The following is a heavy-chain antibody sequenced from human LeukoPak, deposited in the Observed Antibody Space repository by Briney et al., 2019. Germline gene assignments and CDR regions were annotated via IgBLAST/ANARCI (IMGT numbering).Heavy chain of an antibody. J-gene: IGHJ6*02. CDR1: GGTFSSYA. CDR3: ATHQYYYYGMDV. CDR2: IIPILGIA. Sequence: ASVKVSCKASGGTFSSYAISWVRQAPGQGLEWMGRIIPILGIANYAQKFQGRVTITADKSTSTAYMELSSLRSEDTAVYYCATHQYYYYGMDVWGQGTTVTVSS. V-gene: IGHV1-69*04.